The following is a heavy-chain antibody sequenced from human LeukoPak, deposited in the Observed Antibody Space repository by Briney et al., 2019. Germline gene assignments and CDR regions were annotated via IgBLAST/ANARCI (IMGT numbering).Heavy chain of an antibody. V-gene: IGHV6-1*01. CDR2: TYYRSKWYT. J-gene: IGHJ4*02. CDR1: GDSVASNSVA. CDR3: AREEAPQDY. Sequence: SQTLSLTCAISGDSVASNSVAWNWIRQSPSRGLEWLGRTYYRSKWYTDYAVSVKSRISINSDISKNQLSLQLNSVTPEDTAVYCCAREEAPQDYWGQGTTVTLSS.